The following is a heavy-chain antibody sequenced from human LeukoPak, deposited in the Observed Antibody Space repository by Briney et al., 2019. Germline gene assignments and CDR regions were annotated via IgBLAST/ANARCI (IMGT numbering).Heavy chain of an antibody. CDR2: VNPQNGDT. Sequence: ASVKVSYTASGYSFTATYMPWVRQAPGQGLEWMGWVNPQNGDTQYAQKFQGRVTMTRDTSINTVYMEMTSPRSDDTAVYYCAPDSTTYPWGQGTMVTVSS. CDR1: GYSFTATY. V-gene: IGHV1-2*02. CDR3: APDSTTYP. J-gene: IGHJ3*01. D-gene: IGHD2-2*01.